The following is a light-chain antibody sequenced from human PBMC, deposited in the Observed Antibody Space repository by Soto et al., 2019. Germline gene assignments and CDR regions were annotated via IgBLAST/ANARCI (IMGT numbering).Light chain of an antibody. J-gene: IGLJ1*01. CDR3: SSYTSITSYV. Sequence: QSALTQPASVSGSPGQSITISCTGTSSDVSSYNYVSWYQQHPGRAPKLMIYEVSNRPSGVSNRFSASKSGNTASLTISGLRAEDEADYYCSSYTSITSYVFGTGTKVTVL. CDR1: SSDVSSYNY. V-gene: IGLV2-14*01. CDR2: EVS.